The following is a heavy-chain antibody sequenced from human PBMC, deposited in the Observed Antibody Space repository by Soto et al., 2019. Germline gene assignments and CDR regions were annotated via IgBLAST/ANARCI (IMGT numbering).Heavy chain of an antibody. CDR2: IYYSGST. CDR3: ARRWGSAFDI. CDR1: GGSISSYY. J-gene: IGHJ3*02. D-gene: IGHD3-16*01. V-gene: IGHV4-59*08. Sequence: PSETVSLTCTVSGGSISSYYWSWIRQPPGKGLEWIGYIYYSGSTNYNPSLKSRVTISVDTSKNQFSLKLSSVTAADTAVYYCARRWGSAFDIWGQGTMVTVSS.